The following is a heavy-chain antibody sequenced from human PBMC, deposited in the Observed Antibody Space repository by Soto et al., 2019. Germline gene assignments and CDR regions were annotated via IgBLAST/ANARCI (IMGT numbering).Heavy chain of an antibody. Sequence: GELLKISCKGSGYSFTSYWIGWVRQMPGKGLEWMGIIYPGDSDTRYSSSFQGQVTISADKSISTAYLQWSSLKASDTAMYYCARLLSIVVVPADMALNSGYYYYYMDVWGKGTTVTVSS. CDR2: IYPGDSDT. CDR3: ARLLSIVVVPADMALNSGYYYYYMDV. D-gene: IGHD2-2*01. CDR1: GYSFTSYW. V-gene: IGHV5-51*01. J-gene: IGHJ6*03.